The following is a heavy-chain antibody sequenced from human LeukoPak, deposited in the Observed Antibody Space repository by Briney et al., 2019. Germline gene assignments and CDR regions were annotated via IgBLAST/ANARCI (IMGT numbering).Heavy chain of an antibody. Sequence: SETLSLTCTVSGGSISSSSYYWGWIRQPPGKGLEWIGSIYYSGSTYYNPSLKSRVTISVDTSKNQFSLKLSSVTAADTAVYYCARHQPYGDYYFDYWGPGTLVTVSS. CDR2: IYYSGST. V-gene: IGHV4-39*01. D-gene: IGHD4-17*01. CDR3: ARHQPYGDYYFDY. J-gene: IGHJ4*02. CDR1: GGSISSSSYY.